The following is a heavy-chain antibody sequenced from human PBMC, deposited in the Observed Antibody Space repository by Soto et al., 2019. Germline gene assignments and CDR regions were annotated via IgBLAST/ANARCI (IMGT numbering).Heavy chain of an antibody. CDR3: VREKYSYISYDVLDL. CDR2: ITSSSTNV. J-gene: IGHJ3*01. V-gene: IGHV3-21*01. D-gene: IGHD6-6*01. CDR1: GFTFSSHS. Sequence: EVQLVESGGGLVKPGGSLRLSCAASGFTFSSHSMNWVRQAPGKGLEWVSSITSSSTNVYYTDSVKGRFTISRDNAKNSLYLQMNSLRAEDTAVYYCVREKYSYISYDVLDLWGLGTMVTVSS.